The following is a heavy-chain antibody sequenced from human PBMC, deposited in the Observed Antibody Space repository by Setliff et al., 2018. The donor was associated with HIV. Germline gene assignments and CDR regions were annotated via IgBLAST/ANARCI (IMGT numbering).Heavy chain of an antibody. Sequence: GGSLRLSCAASGFTFSSHWMTWVRQAPGKGLEWVANINQDGGVTYYVESMKGRFTISRDNAKNSLYLEMNRLRADDTAVYFCARVITVLRSSDWSYYFDYWGQGTLVTVSS. D-gene: IGHD3-9*01. CDR2: INQDGGVT. V-gene: IGHV3-7*03. J-gene: IGHJ4*02. CDR1: GFTFSSHW. CDR3: ARVITVLRSSDWSYYFDY.